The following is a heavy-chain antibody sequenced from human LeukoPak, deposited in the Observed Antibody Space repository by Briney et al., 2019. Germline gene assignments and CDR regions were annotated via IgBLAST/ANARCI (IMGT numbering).Heavy chain of an antibody. D-gene: IGHD3-3*01. Sequence: KPSETLSLTCAVSGGSIGSYYWSWIRQPAGKGLEWIGRIYTSGSTNYNPSLKSRVTMSVDTSKNQFSLKLSSVTAADTAVYYCARDQYYDFWSGYYPAWFDPWGQGTLVTVSS. CDR3: ARDQYYDFWSGYYPAWFDP. V-gene: IGHV4-4*07. CDR2: IYTSGST. CDR1: GGSIGSYY. J-gene: IGHJ5*02.